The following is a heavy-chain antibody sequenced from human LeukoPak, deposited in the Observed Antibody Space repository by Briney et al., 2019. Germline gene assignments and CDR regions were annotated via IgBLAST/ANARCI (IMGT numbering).Heavy chain of an antibody. V-gene: IGHV3-48*01. CDR1: GFTFSSYS. J-gene: IGHJ4*02. D-gene: IGHD3-3*01. CDR2: ISSSSSTI. Sequence: GGSLRLSCAASGFTFSSYSMNWVRQAPGKGLEWVSYISSSSSTIYYADSVKGRFTISRDNAKNSLYLQMNSLRAEDTAVYYCARGVVLRFLEWFDYWGQGTLVTVSS. CDR3: ARGVVLRFLEWFDY.